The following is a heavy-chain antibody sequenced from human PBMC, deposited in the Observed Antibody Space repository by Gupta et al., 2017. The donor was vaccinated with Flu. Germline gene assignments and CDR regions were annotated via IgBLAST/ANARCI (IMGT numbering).Heavy chain of an antibody. CDR2: ISSSSSNI. D-gene: IGHD2-2*01. V-gene: IGHV3-21*01. J-gene: IGHJ4*02. CDR1: GFTFSSYG. CDR3: VRDHSTTWRRGNYFDH. Sequence: EAHLVVSRVGLVTLGGSRRLPFAVFGFTFSSYGMNWVRQAPGKGLEWVASISSSSSNIYYADSVKGRFTSSRDNAHNSGSLQMASLRSDDTAVYYCVRDHSTTWRRGNYFDHWGQGILVAVSS.